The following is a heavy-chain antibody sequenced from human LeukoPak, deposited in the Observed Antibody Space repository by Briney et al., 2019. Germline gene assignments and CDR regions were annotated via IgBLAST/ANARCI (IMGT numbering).Heavy chain of an antibody. V-gene: IGHV3-7*01. Sequence: GGSRRLSCAASGFTSRDYWMSWVRQAPGKGLEWVANINQDGSEKYYVDSVEGRFTISKDNAKNSLCLQMNSLRAEDTAVYYCATYSSLNRREFQYWGQGTLLTVSS. CDR3: ATYSSLNRREFQY. CDR2: INQDGSEK. J-gene: IGHJ1*01. D-gene: IGHD3-22*01. CDR1: GFTSRDYW.